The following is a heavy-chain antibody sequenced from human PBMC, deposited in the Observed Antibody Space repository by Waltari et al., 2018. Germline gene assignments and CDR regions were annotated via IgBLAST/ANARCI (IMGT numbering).Heavy chain of an antibody. J-gene: IGHJ6*02. CDR3: ARDRKIAINYYYGMDV. CDR1: GSTFSSYA. D-gene: IGHD2-21*01. CDR2: IIPIFGTA. V-gene: IGHV1-69*05. Sequence: QVQLVQSGAEVKKPGSSVKVSCKASGSTFSSYAISWVRQAPGQGLEWMGGIIPIFGTANYAQKFQGSVTITTDESTSTAYIELSSLRSEDTAVYYCARDRKIAINYYYGMDVWGQGTTVTVSS.